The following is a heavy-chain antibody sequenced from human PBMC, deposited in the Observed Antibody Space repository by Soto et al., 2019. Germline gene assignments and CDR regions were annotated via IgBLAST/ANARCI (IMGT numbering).Heavy chain of an antibody. V-gene: IGHV1-69*01. CDR1: GGTFGSYA. CDR2: IIPIPGTA. J-gene: IGHJ6*02. D-gene: IGHD2-2*01. CDR3: ARSQGSSTSLEIYYYYYYGMDV. Sequence: QVQLVQSGAEVKKPGSSVKVSCKASGGTFGSYAISWVRQAPGQGLEWMGGIIPIPGTANYAQKFQGRVTMAADESTRTAYMELSSLRSEDTAVYYCARSQGSSTSLEIYYYYYYGMDVWGQGTTVTVSS.